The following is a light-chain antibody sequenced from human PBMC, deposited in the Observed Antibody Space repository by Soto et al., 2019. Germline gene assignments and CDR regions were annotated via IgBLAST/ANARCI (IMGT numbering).Light chain of an antibody. Sequence: DIQMTQSPSTLSASVGDRVTITCRASQSTSSYLAWYQQKPGKAPKLLIYAASSLQSGVPSRFSGSGSGTEFTLTISSLQPDDFATYYCQQYNSYSTFGQGTKVDIK. CDR3: QQYNSYST. CDR1: QSTSSY. V-gene: IGKV1-5*01. J-gene: IGKJ1*01. CDR2: AAS.